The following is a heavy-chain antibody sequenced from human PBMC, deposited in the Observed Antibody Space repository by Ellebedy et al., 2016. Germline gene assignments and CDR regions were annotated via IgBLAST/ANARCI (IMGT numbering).Heavy chain of an antibody. D-gene: IGHD2-2*01. CDR3: AKGAILPAPGARWFNP. J-gene: IGHJ5*02. V-gene: IGHV3-30*02. CDR2: IWYDGSNK. CDR1: GFTFSSYG. Sequence: GESLKISCAASGFTFSSYGMHWVRQAPGKGLEWVAVIWYDGSNKYYADSVKGRFTISRDNSKNTLYLQMNSLRAEDTAVYYCAKGAILPAPGARWFNPWGQGTLVTVSS.